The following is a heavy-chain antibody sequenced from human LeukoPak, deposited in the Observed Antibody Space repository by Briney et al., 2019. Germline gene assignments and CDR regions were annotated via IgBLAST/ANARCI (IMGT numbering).Heavy chain of an antibody. CDR2: ISSSGSTI. CDR3: ARSCSGGSCYVGNRYFDY. J-gene: IGHJ4*02. V-gene: IGHV3-11*01. D-gene: IGHD2-15*01. Sequence: PGGSLRLSCAASGFTFSDYYMSWIRQAPGKGLEWVSYISSSGSTIYYADSVKGRFTISRDNAENSLYLQMNSLRAEDTAVYYCARSCSGGSCYVGNRYFDYWGQGTLVTVSS. CDR1: GFTFSDYY.